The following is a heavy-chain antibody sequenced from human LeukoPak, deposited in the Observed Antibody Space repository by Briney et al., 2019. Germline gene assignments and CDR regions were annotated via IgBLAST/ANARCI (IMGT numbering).Heavy chain of an antibody. J-gene: IGHJ3*02. CDR1: GGSISSSSYY. CDR2: IYYSGST. D-gene: IGHD1-26*01. CDR3: ARGGYRVGAKGPAFDI. Sequence: SETLSLTCTVSGGSISSSSYYWAWIRQPPGKGLEWIGNIYYSGSTYYNPSLKSRVTMSVDTSKNQFSLKLSSVTAADTAVYYCARGGYRVGAKGPAFDIWGQGTMVTVSS. V-gene: IGHV4-39*07.